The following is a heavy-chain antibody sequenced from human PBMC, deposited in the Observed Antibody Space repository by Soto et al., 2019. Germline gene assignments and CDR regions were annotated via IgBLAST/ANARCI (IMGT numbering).Heavy chain of an antibody. Sequence: EVQLLESGGGLVQPGGSLRLSCAASGFSFRYYAMTWVRQAPGKGLEWVSGLSGSGTMRYYADSVRGRFIISRDNAKNTLFLQMDNLRVEDSAVYYCAKEAEENENVPIPGDNWGQGTPVTVSS. CDR1: GFSFRYYA. CDR3: AKEAEENENVPIPGDN. D-gene: IGHD1-1*01. V-gene: IGHV3-23*01. J-gene: IGHJ4*02. CDR2: LSGSGTMR.